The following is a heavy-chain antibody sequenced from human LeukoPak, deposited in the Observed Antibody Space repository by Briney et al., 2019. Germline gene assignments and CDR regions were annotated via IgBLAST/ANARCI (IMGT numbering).Heavy chain of an antibody. CDR1: GFTVSSNY. CDR3: ARGLNSYGYYFDY. V-gene: IGHV3-53*01. J-gene: IGHJ4*02. CDR2: IYSGGST. D-gene: IGHD5-18*01. Sequence: PGGSLRLSCAASGFTVSSNYMSWVRQAPGKGLEWVSVIYSGGSTYYADSVKGRFTISRDNSKNTLYLQMNSPRAEDTAVYYCARGLNSYGYYFDYWGQGTLVTVSS.